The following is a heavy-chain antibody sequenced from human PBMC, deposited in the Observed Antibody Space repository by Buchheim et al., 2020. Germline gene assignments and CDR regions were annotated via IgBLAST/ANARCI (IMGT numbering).Heavy chain of an antibody. V-gene: IGHV3-30*18. CDR3: AKWSNEVYYYYYMDV. J-gene: IGHJ6*03. CDR1: GFTFSSYG. CDR2: ISYDGSNK. Sequence: QVQLVESGGGVVQPGRSLRLSCAASGFTFSSYGMHWVRQAPGKGLEWVAVISYDGSNKYYADSVKGRFTISRDNSKNTLYLQMNSLRAEDTAVYYCAKWSNEVYYYYYMDVWGKGTT.